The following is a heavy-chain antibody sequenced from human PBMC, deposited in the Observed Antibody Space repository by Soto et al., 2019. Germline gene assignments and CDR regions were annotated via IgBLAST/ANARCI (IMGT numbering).Heavy chain of an antibody. D-gene: IGHD3-22*01. CDR3: ARGGYYDSSGYDAFDI. Sequence: QVQLVESGGGVVQPGRSLRLSCAASGFTFSSYAMHWVRQAPGKGLEWVAVISYDGSNKYYADSVKGRFTISRDNSKNTLYLQMNSLRAEDTVVYYCARGGYYDSSGYDAFDIWGQGTMVTVSS. CDR2: ISYDGSNK. CDR1: GFTFSSYA. V-gene: IGHV3-30-3*01. J-gene: IGHJ3*02.